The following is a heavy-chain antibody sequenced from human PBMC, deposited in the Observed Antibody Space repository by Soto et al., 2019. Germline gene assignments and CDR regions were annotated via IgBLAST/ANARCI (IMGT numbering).Heavy chain of an antibody. J-gene: IGHJ4*02. V-gene: IGHV4-59*08. CDR2: SYSSGTT. Sequence: SETLSLTCTVSGDSISSYYWSWIRQPPGKGLEWIGYSYSSGTTNYNPSLRSRVTISVDTSKNQFALKLRSVTAADTAVYYCARRTGDYWGQGTLVTVSS. D-gene: IGHD3-10*01. CDR3: ARRTGDY. CDR1: GDSISSYY.